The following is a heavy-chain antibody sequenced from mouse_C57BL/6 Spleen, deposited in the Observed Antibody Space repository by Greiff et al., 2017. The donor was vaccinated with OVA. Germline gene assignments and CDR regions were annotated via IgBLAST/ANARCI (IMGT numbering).Heavy chain of an antibody. D-gene: IGHD4-1*01. CDR1: GYTFTDYE. CDR2: IDPETGGT. J-gene: IGHJ2*01. Sequence: VQLQQSGAELVRPGASVTLSCKASGYTFTDYEMHWVKQTPVHGLEWIGAIDPETGGTAYNQKFKGKAILTADKSSSTAYMELRSLTSEDSAVYYCTREKLVYYFDYWGQGTTLTVSS. CDR3: TREKLVYYFDY. V-gene: IGHV1-15*01.